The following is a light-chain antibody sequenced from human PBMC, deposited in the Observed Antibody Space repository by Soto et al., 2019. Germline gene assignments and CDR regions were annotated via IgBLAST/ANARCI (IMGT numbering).Light chain of an antibody. CDR1: QSVAKNY. V-gene: IGKV3-20*01. Sequence: EIVLTQSPGTLSLSPGERATLSCRASQSVAKNYLAWYQQEAGQAPRLLIYDASSSATGIPDRFSGSGSGTDFTLTISRLEPEDFAVYYCHQYASSPQTFGQGTKVEIK. CDR2: DAS. J-gene: IGKJ1*01. CDR3: HQYASSPQT.